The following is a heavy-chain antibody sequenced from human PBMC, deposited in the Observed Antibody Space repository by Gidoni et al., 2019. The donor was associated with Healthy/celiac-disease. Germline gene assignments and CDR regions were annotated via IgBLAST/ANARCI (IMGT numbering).Heavy chain of an antibody. CDR1: GFTFGDYA. D-gene: IGHD6-19*01. J-gene: IGHJ5*02. Sequence: EVQLVESGGGLVQPGRSLRLSCTASGFTFGDYAMSWVRQAPGKGLEWVGFIRSKAYGGTTEYAASVKGRFTISRDDSKSIAYLQMNSLKTEDTAVYYCTSGGYSSGWYSWFDPWGQGTLVTVSS. CDR2: IRSKAYGGTT. CDR3: TSGGYSSGWYSWFDP. V-gene: IGHV3-49*04.